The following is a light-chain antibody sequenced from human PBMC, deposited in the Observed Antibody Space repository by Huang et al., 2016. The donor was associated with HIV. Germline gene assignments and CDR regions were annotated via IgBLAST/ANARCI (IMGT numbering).Light chain of an antibody. CDR2: GSS. Sequence: EIVMTQSPATLCVSPGQRVTLSCRANSSVSTHLAWYQQRHVQAPRLLIYGSSTRAPGIPARFSGSGSGTDFSLTISSLQSEDFALYYCHQYNNWLLSFGGGTRV. V-gene: IGKV3-15*01. CDR3: HQYNNWLLS. J-gene: IGKJ4*01. CDR1: SSVSTH.